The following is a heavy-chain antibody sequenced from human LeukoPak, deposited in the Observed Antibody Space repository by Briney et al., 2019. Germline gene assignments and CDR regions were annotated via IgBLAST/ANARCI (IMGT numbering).Heavy chain of an antibody. CDR3: ARSRRGVATPSGCSPDY. CDR1: GYTFTGYY. Sequence: ASVKVSCKASGYTFTGYYMHWVRQSPGQGLEWMGWINPNSGGTNYAQKFQGRVTMTRDTSISTAYMELSRLRSDDTAVYYCARSRRGVATPSGCSPDYWGQGTLVTVSS. CDR2: INPNSGGT. J-gene: IGHJ4*02. V-gene: IGHV1-2*02. D-gene: IGHD2-15*01.